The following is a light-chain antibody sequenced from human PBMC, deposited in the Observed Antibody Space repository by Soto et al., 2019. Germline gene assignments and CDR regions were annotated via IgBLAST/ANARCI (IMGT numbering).Light chain of an antibody. Sequence: EIVLTQSPATLSSFPGDRVTLSCRSSQYINTRLAWYQHRPGQAPRLLIYGASSRATGIPNRFSGSGSGTDFTLTISRLEPEDFAVYYCQQYGNSPQTFGQGTKVDNK. V-gene: IGKV3-20*01. CDR2: GAS. CDR1: QYINTR. CDR3: QQYGNSPQT. J-gene: IGKJ1*01.